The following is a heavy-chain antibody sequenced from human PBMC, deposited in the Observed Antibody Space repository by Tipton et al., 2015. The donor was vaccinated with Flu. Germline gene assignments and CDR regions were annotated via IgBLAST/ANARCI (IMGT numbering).Heavy chain of an antibody. CDR3: ARQPAAYGYAFDI. V-gene: IGHV3-74*01. CDR1: EFSFSNYW. J-gene: IGHJ3*02. D-gene: IGHD2-2*01. CDR2: INSDGSST. Sequence: SLRLSCADSEFSFSNYWMHWVRQAPGKGLVWVSRINSDGSSTYYADSVKGRFTISRDNAKNTLYLQMNSLRAEDTAVYYCARQPAAYGYAFDIWGQGTMATVSS.